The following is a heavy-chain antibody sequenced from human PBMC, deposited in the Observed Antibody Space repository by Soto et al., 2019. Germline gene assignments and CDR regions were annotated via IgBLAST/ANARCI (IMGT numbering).Heavy chain of an antibody. CDR1: GYTFTSYG. V-gene: IGHV1-18*01. Sequence: QVQLVQSGAEVKKPGASVKVSCKASGYTFTSYGISWVRQAPGQGLEWMGWINAYNGNTDYAQKLQGRVTMTTDTSTSTAYMELRSLGSDDTAVYYCARQGYDFWSGYKRTGYYYYMDVWGKGTTVTVSS. J-gene: IGHJ6*03. CDR2: INAYNGNT. D-gene: IGHD3-3*01. CDR3: ARQGYDFWSGYKRTGYYYYMDV.